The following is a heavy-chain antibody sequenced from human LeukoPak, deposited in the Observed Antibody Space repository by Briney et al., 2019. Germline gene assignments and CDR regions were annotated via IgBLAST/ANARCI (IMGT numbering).Heavy chain of an antibody. D-gene: IGHD5-18*01. J-gene: IGHJ4*02. CDR2: IIPIFGTA. Sequence: ASVKVSCKASGGTFSSYAISWVRQAPGQGLEWMEGIIPIFGTANYAQKFQGRVTITADESTSTAYMELSSLRSEDTAVYYCARGGTHPVIQLWPPLDYWGQGTLVTVSS. CDR1: GGTFSSYA. CDR3: ARGGTHPVIQLWPPLDY. V-gene: IGHV1-69*13.